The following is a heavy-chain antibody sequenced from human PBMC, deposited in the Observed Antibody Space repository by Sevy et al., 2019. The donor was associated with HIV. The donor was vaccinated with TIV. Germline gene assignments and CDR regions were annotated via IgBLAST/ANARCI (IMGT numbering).Heavy chain of an antibody. V-gene: IGHV3-72*01. CDR2: STTRVQNYAT. D-gene: IGHD3-16*01. CDR3: VRVDMGPFGEYDY. CDR1: GFTFSSYA. J-gene: IGHJ4*02. Sequence: GGSLRLSCAASGFTFSSYAMSWVRQAPGKGLEWVGRSTTRVQNYATEYAESGKGRFIISRDDSKTSLYLQMNSLKTEDTAVYYCVRVDMGPFGEYDYWGQGTLVTVSS.